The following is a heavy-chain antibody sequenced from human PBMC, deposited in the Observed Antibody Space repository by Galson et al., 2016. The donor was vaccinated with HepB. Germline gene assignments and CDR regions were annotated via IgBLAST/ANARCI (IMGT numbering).Heavy chain of an antibody. CDR2: IFYSGNS. CDR3: ARASKYYYDSTGYLDY. V-gene: IGHV4-39*02. CDR1: GGSITSGDYY. Sequence: ETLSLTCTVSGGSITSGDYYWSWIRQPPGKGLEWIGHIFYSGNSFYNPSLKSRVTMSVDTSKNHFSLRLSSVTAADTAVYYCARASKYYYDSTGYLDYWGQGTLVTVSS. J-gene: IGHJ4*02. D-gene: IGHD3-22*01.